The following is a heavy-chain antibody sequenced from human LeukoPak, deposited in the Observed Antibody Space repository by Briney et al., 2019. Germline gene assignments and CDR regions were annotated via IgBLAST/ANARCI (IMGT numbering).Heavy chain of an antibody. V-gene: IGHV1-69*13. CDR2: IIPIFGTG. CDR3: AFRVAYDILTGYYRH. J-gene: IGHJ4*02. D-gene: IGHD3-9*01. Sequence: SVTVSFTSSGGTFIIYAISWVRQAPGQGLEWMGGIIPIFGTGNYAHTFQGRVTITADESTRTAYLELSSLRSEDTGVYYCAFRVAYDILTGYYRHWGEGTLVTVSS. CDR1: GGTFIIYA.